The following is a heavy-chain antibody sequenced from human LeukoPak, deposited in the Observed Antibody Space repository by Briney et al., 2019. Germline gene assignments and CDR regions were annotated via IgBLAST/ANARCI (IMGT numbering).Heavy chain of an antibody. Sequence: GLEWIGRIYTSGNTNSNPSLKSRVTMSVDTSKSQFSLKLSSVTAADTAVYYCAREEMAIDYWGQGTLVTVSS. CDR2: IYTSGNT. CDR3: AREEMAIDY. J-gene: IGHJ4*02. D-gene: IGHD5-24*01. V-gene: IGHV4-4*07.